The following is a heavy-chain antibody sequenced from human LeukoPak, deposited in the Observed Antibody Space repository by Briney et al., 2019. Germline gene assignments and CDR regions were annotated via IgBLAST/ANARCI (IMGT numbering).Heavy chain of an antibody. Sequence: PSETLSLTCTVSGGSISSSGYYWSWIRQPPGKGLEWIGYIYYSGSTNYNPSLKSRVTISVDTSKNQFSLKLSSVTAADTAVYYCARERPNYYDSSGYYSKSYYYYMDVWGKGTTVTVSS. CDR3: ARERPNYYDSSGYYSKSYYYYMDV. D-gene: IGHD3-22*01. V-gene: IGHV4-61*08. J-gene: IGHJ6*03. CDR1: GGSISSSGYY. CDR2: IYYSGST.